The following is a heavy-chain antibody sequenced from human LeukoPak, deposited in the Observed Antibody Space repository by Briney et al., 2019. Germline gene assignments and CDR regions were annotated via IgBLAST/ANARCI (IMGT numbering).Heavy chain of an antibody. CDR3: ARSPTPDCGGDCYYYHYHYMDV. CDR1: GGTFSSYG. V-gene: IGHV1-69*05. CDR2: IIPIFGAA. D-gene: IGHD2-21*02. Sequence: SVKVSCKASGGTFSSYGINWVRQAPGQGLEWMGGIIPIFGAANYAQKFQGRVTITTDEFTSTAYMELTSLRYEDTAVYYCARSPTPDCGGDCYYYHYHYMDVWGKGTTVTVSS. J-gene: IGHJ6*03.